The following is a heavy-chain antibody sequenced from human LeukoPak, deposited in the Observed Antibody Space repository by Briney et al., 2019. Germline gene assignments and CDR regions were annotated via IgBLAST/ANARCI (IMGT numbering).Heavy chain of an antibody. J-gene: IGHJ4*02. D-gene: IGHD1-26*01. Sequence: SETLSLTCAVSGGSISTTDFDWAWHRQPPGQGLEGIATISSSGQSYYNPYLMSRVTISVDTSKNQFSLDVTSVTAADTGLFYCARFKGGTGFDYWGRGILVIVS. V-gene: IGHV4-39*01. CDR3: ARFKGGTGFDY. CDR2: ISSSGQS. CDR1: GGSISTTDFD.